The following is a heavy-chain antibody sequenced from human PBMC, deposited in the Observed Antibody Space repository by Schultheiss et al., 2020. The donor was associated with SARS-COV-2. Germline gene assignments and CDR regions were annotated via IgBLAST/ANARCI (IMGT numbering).Heavy chain of an antibody. D-gene: IGHD1-26*01. Sequence: GSLRLSCAVYGGSFSGYYWSWIRQPPGKGLEWIGRIYTSGSTNYNPSLKSRVTMSVDTSKNQFSLKLSSVTAADTAVYYCARDIVGASHYYFDYWGQGTLVTVSS. CDR2: IYTSGST. CDR3: ARDIVGASHYYFDY. J-gene: IGHJ4*02. V-gene: IGHV4-59*10. CDR1: GGSFSGYY.